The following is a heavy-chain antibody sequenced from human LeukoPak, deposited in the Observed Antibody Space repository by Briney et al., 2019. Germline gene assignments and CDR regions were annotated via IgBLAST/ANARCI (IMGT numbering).Heavy chain of an antibody. CDR2: IYYSGST. CDR1: GGSISSGDYY. Sequence: SETLSLTCTVSGGSISSGDYYWSWIRQPPGKGLEWIGHIYYSGSTYYNPSLKSRATISVDTSKNQFSLKLSSVTAADTAVYYCARDSRDSSSWNIWFDPWGQGTLVTVSS. D-gene: IGHD6-13*01. V-gene: IGHV4-30-4*08. CDR3: ARDSRDSSSWNIWFDP. J-gene: IGHJ5*02.